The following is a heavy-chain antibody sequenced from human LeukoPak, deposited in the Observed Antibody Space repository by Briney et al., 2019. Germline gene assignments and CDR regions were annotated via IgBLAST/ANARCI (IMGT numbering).Heavy chain of an antibody. D-gene: IGHD3-9*01. Sequence: SETLSLTCTVSGCSIGSYYWSWIRQPAGKGLEWIGRLYASGTTYYTPPLKSRVTMSVDTSKNQFSLKLRSVTAADTAVYYCARDPYYDTLTGHLILGAFDIWGQGTMVTVSS. CDR1: GCSIGSYY. V-gene: IGHV4-4*07. CDR2: LYASGTT. CDR3: ARDPYYDTLTGHLILGAFDI. J-gene: IGHJ3*02.